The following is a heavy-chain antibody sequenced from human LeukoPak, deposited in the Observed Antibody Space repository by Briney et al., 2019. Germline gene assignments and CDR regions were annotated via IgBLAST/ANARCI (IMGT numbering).Heavy chain of an antibody. J-gene: IGHJ1*01. D-gene: IGHD1-26*01. CDR2: IYYSGST. Sequence: SETLSLTCTVSGGSISSYYWSWIRQPPGKGLEWIGYIYYSGSTNYNPSLKSRVTISVDTSKNQFSLKLSSVTAADTAVYYCARGPRRGAGLFQHWGQGTLVTVSP. CDR3: ARGPRRGAGLFQH. V-gene: IGHV4-59*08. CDR1: GGSISSYY.